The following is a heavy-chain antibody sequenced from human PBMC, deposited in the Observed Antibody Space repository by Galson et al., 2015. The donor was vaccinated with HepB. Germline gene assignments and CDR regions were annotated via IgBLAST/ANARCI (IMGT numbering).Heavy chain of an antibody. CDR3: ARGGPIAAAEPFDP. Sequence: ETLSLTCTVSGGSISSYYWSWIRQPPGKGLEWIGYIYYSGSTNYNPSLKGRVTISVDTSKNQFSLKLSSVTAADTAVYYCARGGPIAAAEPFDPWGQGTLVTVSS. CDR1: GGSISSYY. CDR2: IYYSGST. J-gene: IGHJ5*02. D-gene: IGHD6-13*01. V-gene: IGHV4-59*08.